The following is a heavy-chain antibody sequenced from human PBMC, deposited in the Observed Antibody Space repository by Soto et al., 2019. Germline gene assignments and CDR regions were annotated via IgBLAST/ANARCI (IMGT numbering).Heavy chain of an antibody. D-gene: IGHD2-2*01. Sequence: QVQLVQSGAEVKKPGSSVKVSCKASGGTFSSYTISWVRQAPGQGLEWMGRIIPILGIANYAQKFQGRVTITADKSTSTAYMELSSLRSEDTAVYYCARVHCSSTSCRGLDYSGQGTLVTVSS. J-gene: IGHJ4*02. CDR3: ARVHCSSTSCRGLDY. CDR1: GGTFSSYT. V-gene: IGHV1-69*02. CDR2: IIPILGIA.